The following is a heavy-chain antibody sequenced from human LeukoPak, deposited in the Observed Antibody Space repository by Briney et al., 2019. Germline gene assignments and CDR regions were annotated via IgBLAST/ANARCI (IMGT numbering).Heavy chain of an antibody. CDR1: GGSISSGDYY. V-gene: IGHV4-30-4*08. J-gene: IGHJ4*02. Sequence: SETLSLTCTVSGGSISSGDYYWSWIRQPPGKGLEWIGYIYYSGSTHYNPSLKSRVTISVDTSKNQFSLKLSSVTAADTAVYYCARGSRFYGDYYWGQGTLVTVSS. CDR3: ARGSRFYGDYY. D-gene: IGHD4-17*01. CDR2: IYYSGST.